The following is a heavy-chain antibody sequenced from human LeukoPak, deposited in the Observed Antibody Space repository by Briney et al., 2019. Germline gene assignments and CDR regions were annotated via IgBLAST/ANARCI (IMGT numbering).Heavy chain of an antibody. D-gene: IGHD3-10*01. J-gene: IGHJ6*02. CDR2: IYSSGNT. CDR3: AKGGSSYGSGSRYYYYGMDV. V-gene: IGHV4-4*07. Sequence: PSETLSLTCTVSGVSISSYYWTWIRQPAGKGLEWIGRIYSSGNTNYNPSLESRVTMSIDTSKNQFSLKLSSVTAADTAVYYCAKGGSSYGSGSRYYYYGMDVWGQGTTVTVSS. CDR1: GVSISSYY.